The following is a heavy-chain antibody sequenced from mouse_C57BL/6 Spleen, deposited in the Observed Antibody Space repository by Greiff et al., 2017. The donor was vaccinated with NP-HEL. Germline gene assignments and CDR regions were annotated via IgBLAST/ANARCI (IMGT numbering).Heavy chain of an antibody. CDR3: ARGYGNYQDWFAY. Sequence: VQLQQSGAELVKPGASVKISCKASGYAFSSYWMNWVKQRPGKGLEWIGQIYPGDGDTNYNGKFKGKATLTADKSSSTAYMQLSSLTSEDSAVYFCARGYGNYQDWFAYWGQGTLVTVSA. CDR1: GYAFSSYW. CDR2: IYPGDGDT. J-gene: IGHJ3*01. D-gene: IGHD2-1*01. V-gene: IGHV1-80*01.